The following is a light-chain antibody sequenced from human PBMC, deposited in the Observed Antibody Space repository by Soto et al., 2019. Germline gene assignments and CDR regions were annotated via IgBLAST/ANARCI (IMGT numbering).Light chain of an antibody. V-gene: IGKV3-20*01. Sequence: ELEMTQSQCPRSCSAGKSRTLSYQDNQSVSSSYLAWYQQKPGQAPRLLIYGASSRATGIPDRFSGSGSGTDFTLTISRREPEDFAVYYCQHYGSAPSLTFGGGTRLEIK. CDR3: QHYGSAPSLT. CDR2: GAS. CDR1: QSVSSSY. J-gene: IGKJ5*01.